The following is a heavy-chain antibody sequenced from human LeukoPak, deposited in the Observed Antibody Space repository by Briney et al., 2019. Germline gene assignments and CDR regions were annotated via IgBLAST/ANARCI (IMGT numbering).Heavy chain of an antibody. V-gene: IGHV4-59*01. CDR1: GGSISSYY. Sequence: SETLSLTCTVSGGSISSYYWSWIRQPPGKGLEWIGYIYYSGSTNYNPSLKSRVTISVDTSKNQFSLKLSSVTAADTAVYYCARSPEQYDAFDIWGQGIMVTVSS. CDR2: IYYSGST. D-gene: IGHD6-19*01. CDR3: ARSPEQYDAFDI. J-gene: IGHJ3*02.